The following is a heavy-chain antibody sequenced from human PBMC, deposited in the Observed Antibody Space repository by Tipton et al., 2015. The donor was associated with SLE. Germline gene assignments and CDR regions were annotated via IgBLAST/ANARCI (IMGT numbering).Heavy chain of an antibody. V-gene: IGHV4-39*07. CDR3: ARHRQSGSYSALDY. D-gene: IGHD1-26*01. J-gene: IGHJ4*02. CDR1: GGSIMTSTNY. Sequence: LRLSCTVSGGSIMTSTNYWAWIRQPPGKTLEWTGSHYYRGNTHYNPSLNSRVTISVDTSKNQFYLNLNSVTAADTAVYYCARHRQSGSYSALDYWGQGILVTVSS. CDR2: HYYRGNT.